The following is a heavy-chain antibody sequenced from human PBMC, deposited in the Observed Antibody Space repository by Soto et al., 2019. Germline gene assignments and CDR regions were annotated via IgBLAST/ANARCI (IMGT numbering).Heavy chain of an antibody. CDR3: ARDTRIAIAVADTAIGKYCYYMDV. Sequence: SETLSLTCTVSGGSISSYYWSWIRQPPGKGLEWIGYIYYSGSTNYNPSLKSRVTISVDTSKNQFSLKLSSVTAADTAVYYCARDTRIAIAVADTAIGKYCYYMDVWGKGTTVTVSS. V-gene: IGHV4-59*01. CDR2: IYYSGST. D-gene: IGHD6-19*01. CDR1: GGSISSYY. J-gene: IGHJ6*03.